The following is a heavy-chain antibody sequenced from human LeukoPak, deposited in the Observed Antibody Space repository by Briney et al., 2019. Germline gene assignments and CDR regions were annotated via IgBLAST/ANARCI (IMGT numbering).Heavy chain of an antibody. D-gene: IGHD3-22*01. J-gene: IGHJ4*02. Sequence: SETLSLTCAVYGGSFSGYYWSWIRQPPGKGLEWIGEINHSGSTNYNLSLKSRVTISVDTSKNQFSLKLSSVTAADTAVYYCARSPQYYYDSSGYYLLRSGSAYYFDYWGQGTLVTVSS. CDR1: GGSFSGYY. CDR2: INHSGST. CDR3: ARSPQYYYDSSGYYLLRSGSAYYFDY. V-gene: IGHV4-34*01.